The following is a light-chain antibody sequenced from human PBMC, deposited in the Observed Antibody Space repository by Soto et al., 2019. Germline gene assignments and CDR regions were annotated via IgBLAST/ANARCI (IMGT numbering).Light chain of an antibody. CDR2: GAS. V-gene: IGKV3-20*01. J-gene: IGKJ3*01. CDR3: QQCGSSPPFT. CDR1: QSVSSTY. Sequence: GLTQSAGAVSLTTGERATLSCRASQSVSSTYLAWYQQKPGQAPRLLIYGASSRATGIPDRFSGSGSGTDFTLTISRLEPEDFAVYYCQQCGSSPPFTFGPGTKVDIK.